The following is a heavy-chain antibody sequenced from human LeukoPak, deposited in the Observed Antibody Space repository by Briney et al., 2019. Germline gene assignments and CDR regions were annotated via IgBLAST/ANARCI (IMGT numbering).Heavy chain of an antibody. J-gene: IGHJ6*02. Sequence: ASVNVSCRASGYTFTGYYMHWVRQAPGQGLEWMGRINPNSGGTNYAQKFQGRVTMTRDTSISTAYMELSRLRSDDTAVYYCAREHDYRQEDYYYGMDVWGQGTTVTVSS. V-gene: IGHV1-2*06. CDR2: INPNSGGT. CDR1: GYTFTGYY. D-gene: IGHD4-11*01. CDR3: AREHDYRQEDYYYGMDV.